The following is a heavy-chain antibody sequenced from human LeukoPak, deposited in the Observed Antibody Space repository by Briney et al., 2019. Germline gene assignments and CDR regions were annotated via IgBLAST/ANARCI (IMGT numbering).Heavy chain of an antibody. CDR3: ARADYGDYPDAFDI. V-gene: IGHV3-21*01. CDR2: ISSSNSYI. D-gene: IGHD4-17*01. CDR1: GFTFSSYW. J-gene: IGHJ3*02. Sequence: GGSLRLSCAASGFTFSSYWMSWVRQAPGRGLDWVSSISSSNSYIYYADSVRGRFTISRDNAKNSLYLQMNSLRAEDTAVYYCARADYGDYPDAFDIWGQGTMVTVSS.